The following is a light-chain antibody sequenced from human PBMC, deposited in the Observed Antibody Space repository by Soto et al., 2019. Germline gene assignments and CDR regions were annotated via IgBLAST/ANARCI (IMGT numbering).Light chain of an antibody. CDR2: DVN. Sequence: QSALTQPASVSGSPGQSITISCTGTSSDIGAYNCVSWYQQHPGNAPKLMLYDVNIRPSGVSNRFSGSKSGNTASLTISGLQAEDEAEYYCTSWTTSTTLIFGGGTNLTVL. J-gene: IGLJ2*01. CDR1: SSDIGAYNC. CDR3: TSWTTSTTLI. V-gene: IGLV2-14*03.